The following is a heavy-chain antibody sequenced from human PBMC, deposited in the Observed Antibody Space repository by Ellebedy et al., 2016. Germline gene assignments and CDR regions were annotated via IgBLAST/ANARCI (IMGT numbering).Heavy chain of an antibody. CDR2: LYSGGTI. CDR3: AGTVGAPF. D-gene: IGHD1-26*01. CDR1: GFTVSSNY. Sequence: GGSLRLSCAASGFTVSSNYMSWVRQAPGKGLEWVSVLYSGGTIYYADSVKGRFTISRDNSRNILYLQMNSLRAEDTAVFYCAGTVGAPFWGQGTLVTVSS. V-gene: IGHV3-66*01. J-gene: IGHJ4*02.